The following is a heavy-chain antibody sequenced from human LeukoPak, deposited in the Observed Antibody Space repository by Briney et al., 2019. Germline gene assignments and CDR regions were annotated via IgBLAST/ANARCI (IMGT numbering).Heavy chain of an antibody. CDR2: TIPVYGTT. CDR1: GGTSFNYT. V-gene: IGHV1-69*13. J-gene: IGHJ6*03. CDR3: ARAGPPSRDYYYYMDV. Sequence: GASVKVSCKASGGTSFNYTLTWVRQAPGQGLEWMGGTIPVYGTTNYAQKFQGRVTITADESTGTVYMELNTLRSEDTAVYYCARAGPPSRDYYYYMDVWGTGTMVTVAS.